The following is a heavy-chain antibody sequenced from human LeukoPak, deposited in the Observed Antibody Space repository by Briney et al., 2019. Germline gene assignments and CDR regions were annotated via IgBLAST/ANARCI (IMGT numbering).Heavy chain of an antibody. CDR1: GYTFTSYD. J-gene: IGHJ4*02. CDR3: ARAWYDSSGYYYDY. D-gene: IGHD3-22*01. CDR2: MNPNSGST. V-gene: IGHV1-8*01. Sequence: ASVKVSCKASGYTFTSYDINWVRQATGQGLEWMGWMNPNSGSTGHAQKFQGRVTMTRNTSVSTAYMELSSLRSEDTAVYYCARAWYDSSGYYYDYWGQGTLVTVSS.